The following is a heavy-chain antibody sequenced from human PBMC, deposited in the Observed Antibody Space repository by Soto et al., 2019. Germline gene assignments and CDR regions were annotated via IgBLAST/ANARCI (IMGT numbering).Heavy chain of an antibody. CDR2: IYDSGTT. Sequence: TLSLTCTVSGGSINSGGYYWSWIRQHPGEGLEWIGNIYDSGTTYYNPSLKSRITIFLDTSKDQFSLRLSSVTAADTAIYYCARIQQYDYNDRGNFDSWGQGALVTVSS. D-gene: IGHD4-4*01. V-gene: IGHV4-31*03. CDR3: ARIQQYDYNDRGNFDS. CDR1: GGSINSGGYY. J-gene: IGHJ4*02.